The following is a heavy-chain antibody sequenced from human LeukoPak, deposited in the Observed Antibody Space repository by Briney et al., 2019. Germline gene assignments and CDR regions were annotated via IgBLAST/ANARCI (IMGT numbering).Heavy chain of an antibody. CDR2: VPSGGTT. CDR1: GGSISGSSWF. D-gene: IGHD3-22*01. J-gene: IGHJ4*02. Sequence: PSETLSLTCTVSGGSISGSSWFWGWSRQPPGKGLEWIGSVPSGGTTYYNPPLKSRVTISVGTSKTQFSLKLSTVTAADTAIYYCSTYYFDSSGYLTGFDYWGQGTLVTVSS. CDR3: STYYFDSSGYLTGFDY. V-gene: IGHV4-39*01.